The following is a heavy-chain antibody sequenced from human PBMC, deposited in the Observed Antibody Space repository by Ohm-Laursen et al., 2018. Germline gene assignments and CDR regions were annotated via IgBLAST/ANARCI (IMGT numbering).Heavy chain of an antibody. J-gene: IGHJ4*02. V-gene: IGHV3-11*01. Sequence: SLRLSCAASGFTFSDYSMAWFRQAPGKGLEWVSFITMSSNTIYYADSVKGRFTLSRDNAQNSLYLQMNNLRAEDTAVYYCARDQRFTYGSWYYFDYWGQGTLVTVSS. D-gene: IGHD3-10*01. CDR1: GFTFSDYS. CDR2: ITMSSNTI. CDR3: ARDQRFTYGSWYYFDY.